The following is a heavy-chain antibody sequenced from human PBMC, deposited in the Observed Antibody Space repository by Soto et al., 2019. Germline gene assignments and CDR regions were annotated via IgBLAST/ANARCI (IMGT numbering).Heavy chain of an antibody. V-gene: IGHV4-31*03. D-gene: IGHD3-22*01. Sequence: SEALSLTCTVSGGSISSGGYYWSWIRQHPGKGLEWIGYIYYSGSTYYNPSLKSRVTISVDTSKNQFSLKLSSVTAADTAVYYCARDYDSSGYYYRIYGMDVWGQGTTVT. CDR3: ARDYDSSGYYYRIYGMDV. CDR2: IYYSGST. J-gene: IGHJ6*02. CDR1: GGSISSGGYY.